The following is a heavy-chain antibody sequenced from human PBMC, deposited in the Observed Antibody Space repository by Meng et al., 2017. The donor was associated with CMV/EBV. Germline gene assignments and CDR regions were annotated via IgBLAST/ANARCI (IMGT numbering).Heavy chain of an antibody. CDR2: ISSSGSTI. V-gene: IGHV3-11*01. CDR1: GFTFSDYY. Sequence: GESLKISCAASGFTFSDYYMSWIHQAPGKGLEWVSYISSSGSTIYYADSVKGRFTISRDNAKNSLYLQMNSLRAEDTAVYYCARDRSQYCGGDCYYPYYYYGMDVWGQGTTVTVSS. D-gene: IGHD2-21*01. J-gene: IGHJ6*02. CDR3: ARDRSQYCGGDCYYPYYYYGMDV.